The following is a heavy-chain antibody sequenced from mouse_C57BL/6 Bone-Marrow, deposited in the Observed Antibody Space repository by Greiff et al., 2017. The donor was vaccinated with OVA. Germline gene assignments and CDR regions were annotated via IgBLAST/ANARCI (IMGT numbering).Heavy chain of an antibody. Sequence: VQLQQPGAELVKPGASVTLSCKASGYTFTSYWLQWVKQRPGQGLEWIGEIDPSDSSTNYNQKFKGKATLTVDTSSSTAYMQLSSLTSEDSAVYYCAREGYYGSYYFDYWGQGTTLTVSS. J-gene: IGHJ2*01. CDR2: IDPSDSST. D-gene: IGHD1-2*01. CDR1: GYTFTSYW. V-gene: IGHV1-50*01. CDR3: AREGYYGSYYFDY.